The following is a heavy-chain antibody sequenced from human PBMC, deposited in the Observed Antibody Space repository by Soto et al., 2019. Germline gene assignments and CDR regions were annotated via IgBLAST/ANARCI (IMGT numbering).Heavy chain of an antibody. Sequence: PSETLSHICTFSGGSISSSTYHCRWIRQPPGNELECIWCIYYSGSTYYNPSLKSRVTISVDTSKNQFSLKLSSVTVADTAVYYCARHGSGSYYNNWFDPWGQGTLVTVSS. CDR3: ARHGSGSYYNNWFDP. CDR2: IYYSGST. CDR1: GGSISSSTYH. V-gene: IGHV4-39*01. J-gene: IGHJ5*02. D-gene: IGHD3-10*01.